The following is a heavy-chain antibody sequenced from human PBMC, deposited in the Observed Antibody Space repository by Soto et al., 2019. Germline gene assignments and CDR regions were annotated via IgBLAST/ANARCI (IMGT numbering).Heavy chain of an antibody. CDR1: GDSVSSNSAA. V-gene: IGHV6-1*01. Sequence: SQTLSLTCAISGDSVSSNSAAWNWIRQSPSRGLEWLGRTYYRSKWYNDYAVSVKSRITINPDTSKNQFSLQLNSVTPEDTAVYYCARRSGIGSGSYYYYYYGMDVWGQGTTVTVSS. CDR3: ARRSGIGSGSYYYYYYGMDV. D-gene: IGHD3-10*01. J-gene: IGHJ6*02. CDR2: TYYRSKWYN.